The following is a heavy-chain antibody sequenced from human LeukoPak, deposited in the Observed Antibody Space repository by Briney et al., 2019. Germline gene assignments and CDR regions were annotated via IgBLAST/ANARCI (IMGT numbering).Heavy chain of an antibody. D-gene: IGHD5-18*01. V-gene: IGHV3-30*02. Sequence: GGSLRLSCAASGFTFSSSGMHWVRQAPGKGLEWVAFIRYGGSHKYYADSVKGRFTISRDNSKNTLFLQMNSLRPEDTAVYYCAKEASRGSSFAYAPIEKPYYLDYWGQGTLVTVSS. CDR1: GFTFSSSG. CDR3: AKEASRGSSFAYAPIEKPYYLDY. J-gene: IGHJ4*02. CDR2: IRYGGSHK.